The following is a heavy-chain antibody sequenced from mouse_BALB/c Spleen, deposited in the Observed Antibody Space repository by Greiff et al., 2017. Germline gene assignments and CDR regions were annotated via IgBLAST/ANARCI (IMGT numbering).Heavy chain of an antibody. CDR1: GFTFSSFG. CDR2: ISSGSSTI. D-gene: IGHD1-1*01. V-gene: IGHV5-17*02. J-gene: IGHJ2*01. CDR3: ARDYYGTSGY. Sequence: EVQGVESGGGLVQPGGSRKLSCAASGFTFSSFGMHWVRQAPEKGLEWVAYISSGSSTIYYADTVKGRFTISRDNPKNTLFLQMTSLRSEDTAMYYCARDYYGTSGYWGQGTTLTVSS.